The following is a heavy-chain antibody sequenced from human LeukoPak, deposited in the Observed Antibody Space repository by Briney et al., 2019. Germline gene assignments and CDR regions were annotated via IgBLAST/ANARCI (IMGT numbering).Heavy chain of an antibody. CDR1: GFTASSNY. Sequence: PGGSLRLSCAASGFTASSNYMSWVRQAPGKGLEWVSVIYSGGSTYYADSVKGRFTISRDNSKNTLYLQMNSLRAEDTAVYYCARPQQRTMVRGSAFDIWGQGTMVTVSS. V-gene: IGHV3-53*01. J-gene: IGHJ3*02. CDR3: ARPQQRTMVRGSAFDI. CDR2: IYSGGST. D-gene: IGHD3-10*01.